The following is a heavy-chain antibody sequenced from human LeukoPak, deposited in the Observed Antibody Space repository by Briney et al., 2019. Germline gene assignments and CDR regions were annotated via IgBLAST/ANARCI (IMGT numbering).Heavy chain of an antibody. J-gene: IGHJ4*02. CDR2: ISGSGGST. Sequence: GGSLRLSCAASGFTFSSYAMSWVRQAPGKGLEWVSAISGSGGSTYYADSVKGRFTISRDNSKNTLYLQMNSLRAEDTAVYYCAKGRVQLWFSHYFDYWGQGTLVTVSS. D-gene: IGHD5-18*01. CDR1: GFTFSSYA. CDR3: AKGRVQLWFSHYFDY. V-gene: IGHV3-23*01.